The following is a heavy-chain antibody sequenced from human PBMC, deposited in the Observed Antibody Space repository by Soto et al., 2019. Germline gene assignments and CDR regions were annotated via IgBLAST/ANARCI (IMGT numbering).Heavy chain of an antibody. CDR1: GFTFSSYA. Sequence: TGGSLRLSCAASGFTFSSYAMSWVRQAPGKGLEWVSAISGSGGSTYYADSVKGRFTISRDNSKNTLYLQMNSLRAEDTAVYYCAKAVLDDISHPLRFDPWGQGTLVTVSS. D-gene: IGHD3-9*01. CDR3: AKAVLDDISHPLRFDP. J-gene: IGHJ5*02. CDR2: ISGSGGST. V-gene: IGHV3-23*01.